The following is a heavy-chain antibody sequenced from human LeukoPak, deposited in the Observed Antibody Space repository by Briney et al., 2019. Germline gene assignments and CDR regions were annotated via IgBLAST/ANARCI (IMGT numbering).Heavy chain of an antibody. Sequence: ASVKVSCKASGGTFSSYAISWVRQAPGQGLEWMGGIIPMFGTANYAQKFQGRVTITADESTSTAYMELSSLRSEDTAVYYCARDLAYSSGVRAGWFDPWGQGTLVTVSS. CDR1: GGTFSSYA. J-gene: IGHJ5*02. CDR3: ARDLAYSSGVRAGWFDP. D-gene: IGHD6-19*01. CDR2: IIPMFGTA. V-gene: IGHV1-69*13.